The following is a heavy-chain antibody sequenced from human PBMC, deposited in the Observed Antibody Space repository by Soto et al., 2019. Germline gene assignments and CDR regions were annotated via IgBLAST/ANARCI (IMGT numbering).Heavy chain of an antibody. D-gene: IGHD3-16*02. J-gene: IGHJ5*02. CDR1: GGSISSSSYY. Sequence: SETLSVTCTVSGGSISSSSYYWVWIRQPPGKGLEWIGSIYYSGSTYYNPSLKSRVTISVDTSKNQFSLKLSSVTAADTAVYYCARQLRGELSFFGIDPWGQGTLVT. CDR3: ARQLRGELSFFGIDP. V-gene: IGHV4-39*01. CDR2: IYYSGST.